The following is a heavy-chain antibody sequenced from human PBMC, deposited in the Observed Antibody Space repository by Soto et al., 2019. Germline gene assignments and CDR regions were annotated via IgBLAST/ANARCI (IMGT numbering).Heavy chain of an antibody. Sequence: WGSLRLSCAASVFTFSDFAMTWVRQAPGKGLEWVSTLSYTNTNSYYANSVKGRFSISRDNSKKMLYLEMNSLRAEDTAIYYCAKNMAGPADWFDPWGQGTLVTVSS. CDR2: LSYTNTNS. V-gene: IGHV3-23*01. CDR3: AKNMAGPADWFDP. J-gene: IGHJ5*02. D-gene: IGHD3-10*01. CDR1: VFTFSDFA.